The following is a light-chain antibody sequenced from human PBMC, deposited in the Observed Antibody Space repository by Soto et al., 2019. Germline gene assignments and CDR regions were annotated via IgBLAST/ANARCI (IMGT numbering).Light chain of an antibody. V-gene: IGKV3-11*01. CDR2: DAS. CDR3: QQGSDWPST. CDR1: QSVSSY. J-gene: IGKJ4*01. Sequence: EIVLTQSPATLSLSPGERATLSCRASQSVSSYLAWYQQKPGQAPRLLIYDASNRATGIPARFSGSGSGTDFTLTISSLEPDDFAVYYCQQGSDWPSTFCGGTKVQIK.